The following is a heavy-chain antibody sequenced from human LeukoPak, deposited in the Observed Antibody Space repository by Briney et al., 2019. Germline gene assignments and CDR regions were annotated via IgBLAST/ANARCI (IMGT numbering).Heavy chain of an antibody. Sequence: GGSLRLSCAASGFTFSSYAMSWVRQAPGKGLEWVSAISGSGGSIYYADSVKGRFTISRDNSKNTLYLQMNSLRAEDTAVYYCAKARSVVVAATDYWGQGTLVTVSS. CDR2: ISGSGGSI. J-gene: IGHJ4*02. V-gene: IGHV3-23*01. CDR3: AKARSVVVAATDY. CDR1: GFTFSSYA. D-gene: IGHD2-15*01.